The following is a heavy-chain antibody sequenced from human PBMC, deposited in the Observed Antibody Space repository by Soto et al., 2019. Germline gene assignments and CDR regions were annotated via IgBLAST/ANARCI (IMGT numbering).Heavy chain of an antibody. CDR2: IYHSGST. CDR1: GGYIGSNKW. V-gene: IGHV4-4*02. J-gene: IGHJ6*02. D-gene: IGHD2-2*01. CDR3: ARDDHIVVVPTSLGAMDV. Sequence: SETLAVTCAVYGGYIGSNKWWSWVREPAGKGLEWIGEIYHSGSTNYNPSLKSRVTISLDKSKNQFSLKLTSVTAADSAVYYCARDDHIVVVPTSLGAMDVWGQGTTVTVSS.